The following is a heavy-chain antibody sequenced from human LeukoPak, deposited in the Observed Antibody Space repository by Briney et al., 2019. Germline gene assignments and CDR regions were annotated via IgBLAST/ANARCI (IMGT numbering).Heavy chain of an antibody. CDR3: ATYRPEVGAEEF. CDR2: INIDGSNT. V-gene: IGHV3-74*01. D-gene: IGHD1-26*01. CDR1: GFTFSSYW. Sequence: GGSLRLSCAASGFTFSSYWMNWVRQTPGKGLVWVSRINIDGSNTSYADSVKGRVTVSRDNAKHTLYLQMNSLRADDTAVYYCATYRPEVGAEEFWGQGTLVTVSS. J-gene: IGHJ4*02.